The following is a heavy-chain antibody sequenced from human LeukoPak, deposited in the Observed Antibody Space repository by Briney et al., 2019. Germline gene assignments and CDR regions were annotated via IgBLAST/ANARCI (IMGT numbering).Heavy chain of an antibody. CDR1: GFTFSSYA. Sequence: PGGSLRLSCAASGFTFSSYAMSWVRQAPGKGLEWVSAISGSGGSTYYADSVKGRFTISRDKNTLYLQMNSLRPEDTALYYCAKNRSRALDSWGQGTLVTVSS. CDR3: AKNRSRALDS. V-gene: IGHV3-23*01. CDR2: ISGSGGST. J-gene: IGHJ4*02.